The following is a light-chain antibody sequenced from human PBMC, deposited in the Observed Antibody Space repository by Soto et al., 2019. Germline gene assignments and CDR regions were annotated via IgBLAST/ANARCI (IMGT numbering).Light chain of an antibody. CDR2: GAS. J-gene: IGKJ1*01. CDR3: QQFGTSRWT. Sequence: ETVLTQSPGTLSLSPGERATLSCRASQNVSSSSLAWYQQKPGQAPRLLIYGASNRAIGIPDRLSGTGSGTEFTLTISRLEPEDFAVYYCQQFGTSRWTFGQGTKVDIK. CDR1: QNVSSSS. V-gene: IGKV3-20*01.